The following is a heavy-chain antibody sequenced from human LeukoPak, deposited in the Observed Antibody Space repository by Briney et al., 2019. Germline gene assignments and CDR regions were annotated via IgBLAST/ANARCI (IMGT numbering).Heavy chain of an antibody. CDR3: ARDPYSGSYGNYYYYFMDV. D-gene: IGHD1-26*01. CDR1: RFTFSNYE. V-gene: IGHV3-48*03. J-gene: IGHJ6*03. CDR2: ISSSGSTI. Sequence: GGSLRLSCAASRFTFSNYEMSWVRQAPGKGLEWVSYISSSGSTIYYADSVKGRFTISRDSAKNSLYLQMNSLRAEDTAVYYCARDPYSGSYGNYYYYFMDVWGKGTTVTISS.